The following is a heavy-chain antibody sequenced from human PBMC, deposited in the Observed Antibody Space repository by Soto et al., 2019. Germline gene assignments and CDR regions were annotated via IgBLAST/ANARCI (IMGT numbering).Heavy chain of an antibody. Sequence: ASVKVSCKASGYTFSGYYMYWVRQAPGQGLELMGWINPNSGGTTYGQKFQGWVTMTRDTSISTAYMELSRLRSDDTAVYYCAREEIAARSFDYWGQGTLVTVSS. V-gene: IGHV1-2*04. D-gene: IGHD6-6*01. CDR1: GYTFSGYY. CDR2: INPNSGGT. J-gene: IGHJ4*02. CDR3: AREEIAARSFDY.